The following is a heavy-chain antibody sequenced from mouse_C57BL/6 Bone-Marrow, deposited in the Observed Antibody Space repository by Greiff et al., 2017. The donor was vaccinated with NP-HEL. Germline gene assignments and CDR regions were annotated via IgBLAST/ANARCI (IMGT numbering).Heavy chain of an antibody. J-gene: IGHJ2*01. Sequence: VKLMESGPELVKPGASVKISCKASGYAFSSSWMNWVKQRPGKGLEWIGRIYPGDGDTNYNGKFKGKATLTADKSSSTAYMQLSSLTSEDSAVYFCARDPGYDRFDYWGQGTTLTVSS. CDR2: IYPGDGDT. CDR1: GYAFSSSW. V-gene: IGHV1-82*01. CDR3: ARDPGYDRFDY. D-gene: IGHD2-2*01.